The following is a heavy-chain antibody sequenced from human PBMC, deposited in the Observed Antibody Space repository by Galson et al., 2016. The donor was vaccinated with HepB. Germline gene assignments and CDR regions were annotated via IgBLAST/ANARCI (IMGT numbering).Heavy chain of an antibody. Sequence: LRLSCAASGFTFSSYAMNWVRQAPGKGLEWVSYISTSGTIYYADSVKGRFTISRDNAKNSLFLQMNSLRDDDTAVYYCVRDWGSKQWVYFDYWGQGTQVTVSS. V-gene: IGHV3-48*02. CDR1: GFTFSSYA. J-gene: IGHJ4*02. CDR2: ISTSGTI. D-gene: IGHD6-19*01. CDR3: VRDWGSKQWVYFDY.